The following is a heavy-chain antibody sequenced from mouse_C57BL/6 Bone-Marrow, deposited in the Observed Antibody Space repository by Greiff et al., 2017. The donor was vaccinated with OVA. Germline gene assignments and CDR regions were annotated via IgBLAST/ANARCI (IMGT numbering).Heavy chain of an antibody. CDR3: AREWDYYGSETWFAY. J-gene: IGHJ3*01. CDR1: GYTFTSYW. V-gene: IGHV1-69*01. D-gene: IGHD1-1*01. Sequence: QVQLKQPGAELVMPGASVKLSCKASGYTFTSYWMHWVKQRPGQGLEWIGEIDPSDSYTNYNQKFKGKSTLTVDKSSSTAYMQLSSLTSEDSAVYDCAREWDYYGSETWFAYWGQGTLVTVSA. CDR2: IDPSDSYT.